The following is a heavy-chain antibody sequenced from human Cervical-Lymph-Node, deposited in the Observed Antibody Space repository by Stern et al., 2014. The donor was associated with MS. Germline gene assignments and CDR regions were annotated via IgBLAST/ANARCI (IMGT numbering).Heavy chain of an antibody. CDR1: GVTVSRGY. CDR2: ITNVGST. D-gene: IGHD1-1*01. J-gene: IGHJ4*02. Sequence: EVQLVESGGGVIQPGGSLRLSCTASGVTVSRGYMTWFRQAPGKGLEWVSLITNVGSTFYTDSVKGRFTISRDDSKNTVYLHMTSLRAEDTAMYYCARDTSSPERSDWWGQGTLVTVSS. V-gene: IGHV3-53*01. CDR3: ARDTSSPERSDW.